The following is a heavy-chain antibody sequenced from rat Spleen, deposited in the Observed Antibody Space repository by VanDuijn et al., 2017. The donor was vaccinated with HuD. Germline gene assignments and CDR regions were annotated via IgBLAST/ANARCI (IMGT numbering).Heavy chain of an antibody. CDR2: ISPSGGFT. CDR1: GFTFNSYD. Sequence: EVQLVESGGGLVQPGGSLKLSCAVSGFTFNSYDMAWVRQAPTKGLVWGAYISPSGGFTYYRESVKDRFSVSRDDAKSTLYLQMESLRSEDTATYHCARAGYLRDWYFDFWGPGAMVTVSS. V-gene: IGHV5-25*01. CDR3: ARAGYLRDWYFDF. J-gene: IGHJ1*01. D-gene: IGHD2-2*01.